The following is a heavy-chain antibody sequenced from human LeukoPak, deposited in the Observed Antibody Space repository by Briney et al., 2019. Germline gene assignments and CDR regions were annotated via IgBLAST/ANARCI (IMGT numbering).Heavy chain of an antibody. V-gene: IGHV1-46*01. Sequence: GASVKVSCKASGYTFTNYYIHWVRQAPGHGLEWMGIIDPSGGSTSYAQKFQGRVTMTRDMSTSTVYMELSSLRSEDTAVYYCAREIMITFGGVIVKDYWGQGTLVTVSS. D-gene: IGHD3-16*02. CDR1: GYTFTNYY. CDR3: AREIMITFGGVIVKDY. J-gene: IGHJ4*02. CDR2: IDPSGGST.